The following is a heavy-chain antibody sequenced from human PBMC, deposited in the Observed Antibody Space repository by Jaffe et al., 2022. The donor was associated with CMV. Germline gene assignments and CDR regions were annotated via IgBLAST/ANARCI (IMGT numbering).Heavy chain of an antibody. V-gene: IGHV4-34*01. D-gene: IGHD4-17*01. J-gene: IGHJ3*02. CDR1: GGPFSGYY. CDR2: IDHIGTP. CDR3: ARGNGDYPDALDI. Sequence: QVQLQQWGAGLFKPSETLSLTCTVYGGPFSGYYWTWIRQPPGKGLEWIGEIDHIGTPNYKPSLKSRVTMSLDTAKNQFSLKMNSVTAADTAVYYCARGNGDYPDALDIWGQGTMVTVSS.